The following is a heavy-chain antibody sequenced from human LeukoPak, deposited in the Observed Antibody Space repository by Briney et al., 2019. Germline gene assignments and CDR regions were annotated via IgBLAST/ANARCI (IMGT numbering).Heavy chain of an antibody. CDR3: ASTYSSNWYAYFHC. J-gene: IGHJ4*02. CDR1: GGSISSNNW. V-gene: IGHV4-4*02. CDR2: IYHSGST. Sequence: PSETLSLTCAVSGGSISSNNWWSWVRQPPGRGLEWIGEIYHSGSTNYNPSLKSRVTISVDRSKNQFSLNLSSVTAADTAVYYCASTYSSNWYAYFHCWGQGTLVTVSS. D-gene: IGHD6-13*01.